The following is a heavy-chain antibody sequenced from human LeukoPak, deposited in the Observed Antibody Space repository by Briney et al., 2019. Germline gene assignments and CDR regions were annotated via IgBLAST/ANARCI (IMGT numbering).Heavy chain of an antibody. D-gene: IGHD2-21*02. CDR3: ARGEAVTAHDGAFDI. CDR1: GFTFSSYW. J-gene: IGHJ3*02. CDR2: IKQDGSEK. Sequence: GRSLRLSCAASGFTFSSYWMSWVRKAPGKGLEWVANIKQDGSEKYYVDSVKGRFTISRDNAKDSLYLQMNSLRAEDTAVYYCARGEAVTAHDGAFDIWGQGTMVTVSS. V-gene: IGHV3-7*01.